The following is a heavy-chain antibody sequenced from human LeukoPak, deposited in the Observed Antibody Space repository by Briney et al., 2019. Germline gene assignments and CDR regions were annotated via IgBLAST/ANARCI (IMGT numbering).Heavy chain of an antibody. D-gene: IGHD5-18*01. CDR1: GYTFTSYG. CDR3: AKGGGGIQLVFFDI. V-gene: IGHV1-18*01. J-gene: IGHJ3*02. Sequence: ASVKVSCKASGYTFTSYGISWVRQAPGQGLEWMGWISAYNGNTNYAQKLQGRVTITTDTSTSTAYMELRSLRSDDTAVYYCAKGGGGIQLVFFDIWGQGTMVTVSS. CDR2: ISAYNGNT.